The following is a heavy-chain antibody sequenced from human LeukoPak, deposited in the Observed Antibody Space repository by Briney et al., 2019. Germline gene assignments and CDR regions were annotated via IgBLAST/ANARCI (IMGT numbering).Heavy chain of an antibody. D-gene: IGHD3-22*01. Sequence: GRSLRLSCAASGFTFSSYGMHWVRQAPGKGLEWVSSITRSSNYIYYADSVKGRFTISRDNAKNSLYLQMNSLRAEDTAVYYCASSRYDSSGYYGIIAYWGQGTLVTVSS. CDR1: GFTFSSYG. V-gene: IGHV3-21*01. J-gene: IGHJ4*02. CDR2: ITRSSNYI. CDR3: ASSRYDSSGYYGIIAY.